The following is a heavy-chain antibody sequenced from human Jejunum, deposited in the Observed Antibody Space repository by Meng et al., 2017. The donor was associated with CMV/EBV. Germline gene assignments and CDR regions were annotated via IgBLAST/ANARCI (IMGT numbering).Heavy chain of an antibody. D-gene: IGHD3-22*01. Sequence: SGGSISSGGYFWSWIRQPPGKGLEWIGYIFHTGSAYNNLSLKSRVTISIDTSKNNFSLKMTSMTAADTAVYYCARGDYDTSGYYFDLWGRGTLVTVSS. CDR1: GGSISSGGYF. CDR2: IFHTGSA. J-gene: IGHJ4*02. CDR3: ARGDYDTSGYYFDL. V-gene: IGHV4-30-4*01.